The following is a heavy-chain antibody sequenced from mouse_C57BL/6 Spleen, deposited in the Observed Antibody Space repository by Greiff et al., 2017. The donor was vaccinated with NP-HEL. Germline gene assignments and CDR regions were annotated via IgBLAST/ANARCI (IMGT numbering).Heavy chain of an antibody. D-gene: IGHD1-1*01. CDR3: ARRITTVVATGYYAMDY. CDR1: GYSFTDYN. Sequence: EVKLMESGPELVKPGASVKISCKASGYSFTDYNMNWVKQSNGKSLEWIGVINPNYGTTSYNQKFKGKATLTVDQSSSTAYMQLNSLTSEDSAVYYCARRITTVVATGYYAMDYWGQGTSVTVSS. J-gene: IGHJ4*01. CDR2: INPNYGTT. V-gene: IGHV1-39*01.